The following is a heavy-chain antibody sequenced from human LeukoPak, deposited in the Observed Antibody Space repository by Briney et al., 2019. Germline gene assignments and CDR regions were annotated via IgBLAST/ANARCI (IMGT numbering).Heavy chain of an antibody. CDR2: IYYSGST. D-gene: IGHD3-22*01. J-gene: IGHJ6*02. CDR1: GGSISSYY. CDR3: ARGCPPYYYDSSGYLYYYYGMDV. V-gene: IGHV4-59*06. Sequence: SETLSLTCTVSGGSISSYYWSWIRQHPGKGLEWIGYIYYSGSTYYNPSLKSRVTISVDTSKNQFSPKLSSVTAADTAVYYCARGCPPYYYDSSGYLYYYYGMDVWGQGTTVTVSS.